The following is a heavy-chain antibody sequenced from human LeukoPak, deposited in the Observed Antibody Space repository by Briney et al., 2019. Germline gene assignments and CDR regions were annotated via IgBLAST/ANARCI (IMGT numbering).Heavy chain of an antibody. J-gene: IGHJ6*02. CDR2: INPSGGST. V-gene: IGHV1-46*01. CDR3: ARASGSGSYYNDYYYYGMDV. D-gene: IGHD3-10*01. Sequence: ASVKVSCKASGYTFTSYYMHWVRQAPGQGLEWMGIINPSGGSTSYAQKFLGRVTMTRDTSTSTVYMELSSLRSEDTAVYYCARASGSGSYYNDYYYYGMDVWGQGTTVTVSS. CDR1: GYTFTSYY.